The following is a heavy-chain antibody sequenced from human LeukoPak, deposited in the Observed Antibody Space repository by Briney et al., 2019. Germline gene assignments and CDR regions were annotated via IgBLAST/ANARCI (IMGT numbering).Heavy chain of an antibody. J-gene: IGHJ6*04. CDR1: GFAFSDYY. V-gene: IGHV3-11*04. D-gene: IGHD3-22*01. CDR3: ARDLARVVVSVLVV. Sequence: GGSLRLSCAASGFAFSDYYMSWIRQAPGKGLERVSYMSRSGSTIYYADSVKGRFTISRDNAKNSLYLQMNSLRAEGTAVYYCARDLARVVVSVLVVWGKGTTVSVPS. CDR2: MSRSGSTI.